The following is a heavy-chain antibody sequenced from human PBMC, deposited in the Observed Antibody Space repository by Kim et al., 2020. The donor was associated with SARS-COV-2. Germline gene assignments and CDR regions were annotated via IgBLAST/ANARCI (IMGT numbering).Heavy chain of an antibody. Sequence: GGSLRLSCAASGFTFSNYWMTWVRQAPGKGLEWVANIKQDGSDKFSVDSVKGRFTFSRDNAKNSLYLQMNSLRAEDTAVYYCARLGLYNIDPTNSFYGM. CDR3: ARLGLYNIDPTNSFYGM. CDR2: IKQDGSDK. J-gene: IGHJ6*01. CDR1: GFTFSNYW. V-gene: IGHV3-7*01. D-gene: IGHD1-20*01.